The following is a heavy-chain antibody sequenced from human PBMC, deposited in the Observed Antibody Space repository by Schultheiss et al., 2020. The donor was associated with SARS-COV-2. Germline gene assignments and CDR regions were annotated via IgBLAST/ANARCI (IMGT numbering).Heavy chain of an antibody. J-gene: IGHJ6*02. V-gene: IGHV4-39*07. CDR2: IYSSGST. CDR3: ARGCGESYYDYVWGIYGMDV. CDR1: GGSMSSSTYY. Sequence: SQTLSLTCTVSGGSMSSSTYYWAWIRQPPGQGLEWIGTIYSSGSTDYNPSLKRRVTISVDTSKNQFSLKLSSVTAADTAVYYCARGCGESYYDYVWGIYGMDVWGQGTTVTVSS. D-gene: IGHD3-16*01.